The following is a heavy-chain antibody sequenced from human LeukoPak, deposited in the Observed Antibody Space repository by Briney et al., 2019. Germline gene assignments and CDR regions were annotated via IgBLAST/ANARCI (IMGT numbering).Heavy chain of an antibody. CDR3: AREGSSPDYYYYYMDV. V-gene: IGHV1-8*01. D-gene: IGHD6-6*01. Sequence: ASVKVSCKASGYTFTSYDINWVRQATGQGLEWMGWMNPNSSNTGYAQKFQGRVTMTRNTSISTAYMELSSLRSEDTAVYYCAREGSSPDYYYYYMDVWGKGTTVTVSS. J-gene: IGHJ6*03. CDR1: GYTFTSYD. CDR2: MNPNSSNT.